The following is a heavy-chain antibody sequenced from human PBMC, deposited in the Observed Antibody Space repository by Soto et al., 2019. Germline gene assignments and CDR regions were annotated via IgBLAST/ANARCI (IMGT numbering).Heavy chain of an antibody. CDR3: ARGRSYYDFWSGYPANWFDP. CDR2: INHSGST. CDR1: GGSFSGYY. Sequence: LSLTCAVYGGSFSGYYWSWIRQPPGKGLEWIGEINHSGSTNYNPSLKSRVTISVDTSKNQFSLKLSSVTAADTAVYYCARGRSYYDFWSGYPANWFDPWGQGTLVTVSS. V-gene: IGHV4-34*01. D-gene: IGHD3-3*01. J-gene: IGHJ5*02.